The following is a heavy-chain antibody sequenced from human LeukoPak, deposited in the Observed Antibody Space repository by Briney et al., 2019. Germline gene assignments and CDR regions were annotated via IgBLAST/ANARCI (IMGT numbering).Heavy chain of an antibody. D-gene: IGHD3-3*01. Sequence: ASVKVSCKASGGTFSSYAINWVRQAPGQGLEWMGGIIPIFGTANYAQKFQDRVTITADESTSTAYMELSSLRSEDTAVYYCARGDQPATYDFWSGYPGYYMDVWGKGTTVTVSS. CDR2: IIPIFGTA. V-gene: IGHV1-69*13. CDR1: GGTFSSYA. J-gene: IGHJ6*03. CDR3: ARGDQPATYDFWSGYPGYYMDV.